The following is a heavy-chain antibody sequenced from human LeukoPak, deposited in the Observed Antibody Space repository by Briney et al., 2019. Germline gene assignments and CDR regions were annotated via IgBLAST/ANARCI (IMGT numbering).Heavy chain of an antibody. CDR1: GFTFSSYA. V-gene: IGHV3-23*01. Sequence: PGGSLRLSCAASGFTFSSYAMSWVRQAPGKGLEWVSGISGSGGRGGNTYYADSVKGRFTISRDNAKNSLYLQMNSLRAEDTAVYYCARDSPPDIWGQGTMVTVSS. CDR2: ISGSGGRGGNT. CDR3: ARDSPPDI. J-gene: IGHJ3*02.